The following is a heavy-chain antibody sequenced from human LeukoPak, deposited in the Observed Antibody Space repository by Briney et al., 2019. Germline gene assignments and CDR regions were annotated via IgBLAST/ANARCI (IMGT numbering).Heavy chain of an antibody. D-gene: IGHD2-21*02. J-gene: IGHJ5*02. V-gene: IGHV1-18*01. CDR2: ISAYNGNT. CDR1: GYTFTSYG. CDR3: ARTVTAYSWWFDP. Sequence: GASVKVSCKASGYTFTSYGISWVRQAPGQGLEWMGWISAYNGNTNYAQKFQGRVTITADESTSTAYMELSSLRSEDTAVYYCARTVTAYSWWFDPWGQGTLVTVSS.